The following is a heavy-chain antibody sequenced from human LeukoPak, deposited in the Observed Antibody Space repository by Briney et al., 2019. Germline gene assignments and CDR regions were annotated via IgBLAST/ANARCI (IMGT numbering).Heavy chain of an antibody. J-gene: IGHJ6*02. V-gene: IGHV3-30*18. CDR3: AKNAVGRVPSPGGDPNYYYYGMDV. CDR2: ISYDGSNK. Sequence: PGGSLRLSCAASGFTFSSYGMHWVRQAPGKGLEWVAVISYDGSNKYYADSVKGRFTISRDNSKNTLYLQMNSLRAEDTAVYYCAKNAVGRVPSPGGDPNYYYYGMDVWGQGTTVTVSS. D-gene: IGHD3-16*01. CDR1: GFTFSSYG.